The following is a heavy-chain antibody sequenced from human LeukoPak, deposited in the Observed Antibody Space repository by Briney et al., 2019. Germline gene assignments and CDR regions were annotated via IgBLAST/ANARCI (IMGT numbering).Heavy chain of an antibody. Sequence: GESLKISCQGSGYSFTSYWIGWVRQMPGKGLEWMGIIYPGDSDTRYSPSFQGQVTISADKSISTAYLQWSSLKASDTAMYYCARSRTPDYYYYYGMDVWGQGTTVTVSS. CDR2: IYPGDSDT. V-gene: IGHV5-51*01. CDR1: GYSFTSYW. CDR3: ARSRTPDYYYYYGMDV. J-gene: IGHJ6*02.